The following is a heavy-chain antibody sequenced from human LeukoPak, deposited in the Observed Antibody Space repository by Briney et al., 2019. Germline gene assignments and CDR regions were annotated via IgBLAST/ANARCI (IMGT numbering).Heavy chain of an antibody. D-gene: IGHD2-21*02. J-gene: IGHJ5*02. V-gene: IGHV1-2*02. CDR3: ARARGGYLADNWFDP. Sequence: ASVKVSCKASGYTFTSYDINWVRQAPGQGLEWMGWINPNSGGTNYAQKFQGRVTMTRDTSISTAYMELSRLRSDDTAVYYCARARGGYLADNWFDPWGQGTLVTVSS. CDR2: INPNSGGT. CDR1: GYTFTSYD.